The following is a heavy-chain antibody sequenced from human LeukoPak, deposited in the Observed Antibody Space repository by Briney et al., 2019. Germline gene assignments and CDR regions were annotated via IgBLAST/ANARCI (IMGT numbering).Heavy chain of an antibody. Sequence: SETLSLTCTVSGGSISSYYWSWIRQPPGKGLEWIGYIYYSGSTNYNPSLKSRVTISVDTSKNQFSLKLSSVTAADTAVYYCARAALMVYAFDYWGQGTLVTVSS. CDR2: IYYSGST. V-gene: IGHV4-59*01. CDR1: GGSISSYY. J-gene: IGHJ4*02. D-gene: IGHD2-8*01. CDR3: ARAALMVYAFDY.